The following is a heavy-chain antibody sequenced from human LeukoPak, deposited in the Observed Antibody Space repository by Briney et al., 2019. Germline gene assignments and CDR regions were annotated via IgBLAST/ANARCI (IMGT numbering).Heavy chain of an antibody. J-gene: IGHJ5*02. CDR2: INPNSGGT. CDR1: GYTFTGYY. V-gene: IGHV1-2*02. Sequence: GASVKVSCKASGYTFTGYYMHWLRQAPGQGLEWMGWINPNSGGTNYAQKFQGRVTMTRDTSISTAYMELSRLRSEDTAVYYCARDWHSNYENWFDPWGQGTLVTVSS. D-gene: IGHD4-11*01. CDR3: ARDWHSNYENWFDP.